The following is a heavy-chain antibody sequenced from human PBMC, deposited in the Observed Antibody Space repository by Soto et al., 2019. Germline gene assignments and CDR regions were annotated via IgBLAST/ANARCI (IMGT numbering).Heavy chain of an antibody. J-gene: IGHJ4*02. D-gene: IGHD3-3*01. V-gene: IGHV3-23*01. CDR1: GFSFGSYT. Sequence: GSLRLSCAASGFSFGSYTLSWVRQAPGKGLEWVSTISGSDGKTFYADSVKGRFSISRDTSQSTLYLQMNSLRADDTAMYYCARWSYLDYWGQGTRVTVSS. CDR2: ISGSDGKT. CDR3: ARWSYLDY.